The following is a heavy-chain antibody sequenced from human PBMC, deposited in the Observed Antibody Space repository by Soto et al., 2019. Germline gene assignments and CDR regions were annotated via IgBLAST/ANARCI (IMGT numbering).Heavy chain of an antibody. V-gene: IGHV1-69*06. J-gene: IGHJ4*02. CDR2: IIPIFGTA. CDR1: GGTFSSYA. Sequence: SVKVSCKXSGGTFSSYAISWVRQAPGQGLEWMGGIIPIFGTANYAQKLQGRVTITADKSTSTAYMELSSLRSEDTAVYYCARVGGSTIFGVVIPDYWGQGTLVTVSS. D-gene: IGHD3-3*01. CDR3: ARVGGSTIFGVVIPDY.